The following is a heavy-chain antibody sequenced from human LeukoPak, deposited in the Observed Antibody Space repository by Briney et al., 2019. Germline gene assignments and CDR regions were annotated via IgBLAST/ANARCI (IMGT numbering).Heavy chain of an antibody. CDR1: GFTFGDYY. J-gene: IGHJ4*02. CDR2: ISSSGSTI. D-gene: IGHD3-22*01. V-gene: IGHV3-11*01. CDR3: ARDLVGGYYGECEY. Sequence: GGSLRLSCAASGFTFGDYYMSWIRQAPGKGLEWVSYISSSGSTIYYADSVKGRFTISRDNAKNSLYLQRNSLRAEDTAVYYCARDLVGGYYGECEYWGQGTLVTVSS.